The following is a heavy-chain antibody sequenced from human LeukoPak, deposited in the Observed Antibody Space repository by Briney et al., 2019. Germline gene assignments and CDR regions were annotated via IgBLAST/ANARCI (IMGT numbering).Heavy chain of an antibody. CDR3: ANKSSGDFWSGSNFDY. V-gene: IGHV4-34*01. CDR2: NNHSGRN. Sequence: SQTLSLTCAVYGGSLSGYYWSWIRQPPGKGWEGVGENNHSGRNNYNPSLKSRVTISVDTSKNQFYLKLSSVTAADTAVYYCANKSSGDFWSGSNFDYWGQGTLVTVSA. D-gene: IGHD3-3*01. CDR1: GGSLSGYY. J-gene: IGHJ4*02.